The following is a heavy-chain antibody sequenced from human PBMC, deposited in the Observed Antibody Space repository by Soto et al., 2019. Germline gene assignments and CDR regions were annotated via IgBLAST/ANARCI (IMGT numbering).Heavy chain of an antibody. Sequence: PSETLSLTCTVSGGSVSSGSYYWSWIRQPPGKGLEWIGYIYYSGSTNYNPSLKSRVTISVDTSKNQFSLKLSSVTAADTAVYYCASGEDSYGYRFGVPYYYYYGMDVWGQGTKVTVSS. D-gene: IGHD5-18*01. CDR3: ASGEDSYGYRFGVPYYYYYGMDV. CDR1: GGSVSSGSYY. V-gene: IGHV4-61*01. J-gene: IGHJ6*02. CDR2: IYYSGST.